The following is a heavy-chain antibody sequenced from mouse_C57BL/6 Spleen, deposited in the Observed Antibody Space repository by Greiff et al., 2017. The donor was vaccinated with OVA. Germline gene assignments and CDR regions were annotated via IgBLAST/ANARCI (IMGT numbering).Heavy chain of an antibody. CDR3: ARGGYYYGSSLYWYFDV. J-gene: IGHJ1*03. CDR2: IYPRDGST. Sequence: VQLQESGPELVKPGASVKLSCKASGYTFTSYDINWVKQRPGQGLEWIGWIYPRDGSTKYNEKFKGKATLTVDTSSSTAYMGLHSLTSEDSAVYFCARGGYYYGSSLYWYFDVWGTGTTVTVSS. D-gene: IGHD1-1*01. V-gene: IGHV1-85*01. CDR1: GYTFTSYD.